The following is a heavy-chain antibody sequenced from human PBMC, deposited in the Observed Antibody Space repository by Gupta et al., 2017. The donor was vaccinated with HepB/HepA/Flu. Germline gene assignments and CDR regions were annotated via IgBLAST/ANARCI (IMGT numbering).Heavy chain of an antibody. CDR1: GFTLCSYA. CDR2: ISGSGGST. Sequence: EVQLLESGGGLVQPGGSLRLSCVASGFTLCSYALSWVRQAPGKGLEWVSGISGSGGSTYYADSVKGRFTISRDNSKNMLYLQMSSLRAEDTAVYYCAKGSEAGNYDSTGLDVWGQGTTVTVSS. J-gene: IGHJ6*02. CDR3: AKGSEAGNYDSTGLDV. D-gene: IGHD3-3*01. V-gene: IGHV3-23*01.